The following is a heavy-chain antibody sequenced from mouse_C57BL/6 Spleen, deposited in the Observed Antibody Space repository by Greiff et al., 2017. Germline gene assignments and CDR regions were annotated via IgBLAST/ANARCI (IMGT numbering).Heavy chain of an antibody. CDR2: IYPGSGST. D-gene: IGHD2-4*01. J-gene: IGHJ4*01. V-gene: IGHV1-55*01. CDR1: GYTFTSYW. CDR3: ARGGNDYDWAMDC. Sequence: QVQLQQPGAELVKPGASVKMSCKASGYTFTSYWITWVKQRPGQGLEWIGDIYPGSGSTNYNEKFKSKDTLTVDTSSSTAYMQLSSLTSEDSAVYYCARGGNDYDWAMDCWGQGTSVTVSS.